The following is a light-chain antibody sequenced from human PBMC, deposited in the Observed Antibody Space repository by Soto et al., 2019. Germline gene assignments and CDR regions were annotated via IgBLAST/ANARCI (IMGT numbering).Light chain of an antibody. V-gene: IGLV2-8*01. CDR2: EVT. CDR1: SSDIGAYNF. J-gene: IGLJ1*01. CDR3: SSHGGANNFYV. Sequence: QSVLTQPPSASGSPGQSVTISCTGTSSDIGAYNFVSWYQQHRGKVPKLIIHEVTRRPSGVPDRFSASKSGNTASLTVSGLQAEDEADYYCSSHGGANNFYVFGTGTKLTVL.